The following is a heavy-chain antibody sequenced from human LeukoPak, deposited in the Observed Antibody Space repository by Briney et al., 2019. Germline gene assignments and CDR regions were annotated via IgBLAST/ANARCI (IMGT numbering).Heavy chain of an antibody. V-gene: IGHV1-69*13. Sequence: SVKVSCKASGGTFSSYAISWVRQAPGQGLEWMGGIIPIFGTANYAQKFQGRVTITADESTSTAYMELSSLRSEDTAVYYCARGGAAADAAFDYWGQGTLVTVSS. D-gene: IGHD6-13*01. CDR2: IIPIFGTA. J-gene: IGHJ4*02. CDR3: ARGGAAADAAFDY. CDR1: GGTFSSYA.